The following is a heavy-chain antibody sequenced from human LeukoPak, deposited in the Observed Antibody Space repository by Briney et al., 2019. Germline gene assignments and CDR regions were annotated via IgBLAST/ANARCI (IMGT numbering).Heavy chain of an antibody. CDR2: IYYTGST. Sequence: SETLSLTCIVSGDSLSNYYWIWIRQPPGKGLEWIGYIYYTGSTNYNPSLKSRVTISVDTSKNQFSLKLSSVTAADTAVYYCVRWNYDSSGHRPFDIWGQGTMVTVSS. D-gene: IGHD3-22*01. CDR1: GDSLSNYY. V-gene: IGHV4-59*01. J-gene: IGHJ3*02. CDR3: VRWNYDSSGHRPFDI.